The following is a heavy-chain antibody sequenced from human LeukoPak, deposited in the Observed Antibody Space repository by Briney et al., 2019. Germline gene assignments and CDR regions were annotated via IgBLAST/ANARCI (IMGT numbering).Heavy chain of an antibody. CDR2: IIPIFGTA. CDR1: GGTFSSYA. D-gene: IGHD5-12*01. Sequence: ASVKVSCKASGGTFSSYAISWVRQAPGQGLEWMGGIIPIFGTANYAQKFQGRVTITADESTSTAYMELSSLRSEDTAVYYCARGGVVDIVATTGDYFDYWARKPWSPSPQ. V-gene: IGHV1-69*13. J-gene: IGHJ4*02. CDR3: ARGGVVDIVATTGDYFDY.